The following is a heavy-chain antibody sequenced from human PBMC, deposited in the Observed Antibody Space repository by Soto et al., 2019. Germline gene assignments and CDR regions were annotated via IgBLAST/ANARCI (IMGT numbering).Heavy chain of an antibody. V-gene: IGHV3-23*01. CDR1: GITISNYP. D-gene: IGHD3-22*01. Sequence: EVQLLESGGGLVQPGGSLRLSCAASGITISNYPMSWVRQAPGKGLDWVSGISGRGDRTYYAHSAKDRFTISKDISRNSLSLQLDSLGVEDTAVYFCVKDDGGYPSTAPLWGQGTLFTVSS. CDR2: ISGRGDRT. J-gene: IGHJ4*02. CDR3: VKDDGGYPSTAPL.